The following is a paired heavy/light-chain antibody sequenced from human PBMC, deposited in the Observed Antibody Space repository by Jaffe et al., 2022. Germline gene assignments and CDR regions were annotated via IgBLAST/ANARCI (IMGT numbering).Heavy chain of an antibody. Sequence: EVQLVESGGVVVQPGGSLRLSCAASGFTFDDYAMHWVRQAPGKGLEWVSLISWDGGSTYYADSVKGRFTISRDNSKNSLYLQMNSLRAEDTALYYCAKDSWHDYGGNSGMDYWGQGTLVTVSS. J-gene: IGHJ4*02. CDR1: GFTFDDYA. D-gene: IGHD4-17*01. CDR2: ISWDGGST. V-gene: IGHV3-43D*04. CDR3: AKDSWHDYGGNSGMDY.
Light chain of an antibody. CDR2: KDS. CDR3: QSADSSGTYSYV. Sequence: SYELTQPPSVSVSPGQTARITCSGDALPKQYAYWYQQKPGQAPVLVIYKDSERPSGIPERFSGSSSGTTVTLTISGVQAEDEADYYCQSADSSGTYSYVFGTGTKVTVL. CDR1: ALPKQY. V-gene: IGLV3-25*03. J-gene: IGLJ1*01.